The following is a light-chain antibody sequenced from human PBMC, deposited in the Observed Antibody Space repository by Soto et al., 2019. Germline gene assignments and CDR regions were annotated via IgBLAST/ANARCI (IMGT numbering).Light chain of an antibody. CDR3: CSHSSSITWM. V-gene: IGLV2-14*03. J-gene: IGLJ3*02. Sequence: QSALTQTASVSGSPGPSITISCTGTSSDVGGYNFVSWYQQHPGKAPKLIIHEVTNRPSGVSGRFSGSKSGNTAFLTISGLQAEDEAVYYCCSHSSSITWMFGGGTKLTVL. CDR2: EVT. CDR1: SSDVGGYNF.